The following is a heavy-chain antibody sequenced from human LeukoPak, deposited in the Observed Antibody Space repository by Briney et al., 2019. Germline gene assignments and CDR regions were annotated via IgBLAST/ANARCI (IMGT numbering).Heavy chain of an antibody. V-gene: IGHV3-23*01. CDR1: GFTLSGFW. D-gene: IGHD3-3*01. CDR2: ISDDGGST. J-gene: IGHJ3*02. Sequence: GGSLRLSCVASGFTLSGFWMTWVRQAPGKGLEWVSAISDDGGSTYYADSVKGRFTISRDNSKNTLYLQMNSLRAEDTAVYYCAKVLITIFGVVRYDAFDIWGQGTMVTVSS. CDR3: AKVLITIFGVVRYDAFDI.